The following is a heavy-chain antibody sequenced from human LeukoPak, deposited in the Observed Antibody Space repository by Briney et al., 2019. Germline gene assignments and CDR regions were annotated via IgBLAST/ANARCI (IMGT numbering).Heavy chain of an antibody. V-gene: IGHV3-23*01. CDR2: ISGSGGTT. CDR3: VLRGGATDY. D-gene: IGHD3-16*01. CDR1: GFTFSSFV. J-gene: IGHJ4*02. Sequence: GGSLRLSCAASGFTFSSFVLDWVRQAPGKGLEWVSTISGSGGTTYYADSVKGRFTISRDNSKNTLYLQMNSLRDEDTAVYYCVLRGGATDYWGQGTLVTVSS.